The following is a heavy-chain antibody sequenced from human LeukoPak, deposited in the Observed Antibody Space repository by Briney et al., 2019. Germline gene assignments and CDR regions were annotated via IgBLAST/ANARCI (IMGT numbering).Heavy chain of an antibody. D-gene: IGHD2-15*01. CDR1: GFTFSDYY. CDR2: ISGSAITM. V-gene: IGHV3-11*01. CDR3: ARASGCSGGSCYFYHYYYYMDV. Sequence: GGSLRLSCAVSGFTFSDYYMTWVRQAPGKGLEWVSYISGSAITMYYADSVKGRFTISRDNAKNSLYLQMNGLRADDTAVYYCARASGCSGGSCYFYHYYYYMDVWGKGTTVTVSS. J-gene: IGHJ6*03.